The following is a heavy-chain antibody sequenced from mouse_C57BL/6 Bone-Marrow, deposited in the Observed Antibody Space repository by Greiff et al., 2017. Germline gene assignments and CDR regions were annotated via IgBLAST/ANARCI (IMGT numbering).Heavy chain of an antibody. CDR1: GYTFTNYW. D-gene: IGHD2-4*01. CDR3: ARSYDYDDYTIDY. V-gene: IGHV1-64*01. CDR2: MHPNGGSP. J-gene: IGHJ4*01. Sequence: QVQLQQSGAELVQPGASVKLSCKASGYTFTNYWMHWVKQRPGQGLEWIGMMHPNGGSPDYNEKFKSEATLSVDKSSRAAYMELSSLTSEDSAVYDCARSYDYDDYTIDYGGQGTSVTVSS.